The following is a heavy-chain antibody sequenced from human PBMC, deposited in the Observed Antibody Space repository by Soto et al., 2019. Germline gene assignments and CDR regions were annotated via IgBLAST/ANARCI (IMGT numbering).Heavy chain of an antibody. V-gene: IGHV3-74*01. J-gene: IGHJ4*02. CDR1: GFTFSSYW. Sequence: GGSLRLSCAASGFTFSSYWMHWVRQAPVNGLVFVSRINSYFSSTSYADSVKGRFTISRYNAKNTLYLQMNSLRAEDKAVYYCAIEESKDYWGQGTLVTVSS. CDR3: AIEESKDY. CDR2: INSYFSST.